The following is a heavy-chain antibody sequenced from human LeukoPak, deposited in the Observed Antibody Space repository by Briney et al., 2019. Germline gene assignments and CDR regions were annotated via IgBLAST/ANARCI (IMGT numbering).Heavy chain of an antibody. Sequence: GGSLRLSCAASGFTFTSYGISWVRQAPGQGLEWMGWISAYNGNTNYAQKLQGRVTMTTDTSTSTAYMELRSLRSDDTAVYYCARDRADSSGYYYVVFGGSNWFDPWGQGTLVTVSS. V-gene: IGHV1-18*01. CDR2: ISAYNGNT. CDR1: GFTFTSYG. CDR3: ARDRADSSGYYYVVFGGSNWFDP. D-gene: IGHD3-22*01. J-gene: IGHJ5*02.